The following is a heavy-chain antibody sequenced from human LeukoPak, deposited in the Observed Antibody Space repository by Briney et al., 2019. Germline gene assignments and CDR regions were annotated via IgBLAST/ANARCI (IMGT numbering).Heavy chain of an antibody. CDR2: INPNSGGT. J-gene: IGHJ4*02. CDR1: GYPFTGYY. V-gene: IGHV1-2*06. CDR3: ARDRFPVHSSAWYSGLHDY. D-gene: IGHD6-19*01. Sequence: ASVKVSFKASGYPFTGYYMHWVRPAPGQGLGWMGRINPNSGGTNYAQKFQGRVTMTRDTSISTAYMELSRLRSDDTAVYYCARDRFPVHSSAWYSGLHDYWGQGTLVTVSS.